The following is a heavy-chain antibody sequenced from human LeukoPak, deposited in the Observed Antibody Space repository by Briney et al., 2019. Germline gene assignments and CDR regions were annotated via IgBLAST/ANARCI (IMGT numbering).Heavy chain of an antibody. J-gene: IGHJ4*02. Sequence: GGSLRLSCAASGFTFSSYAMSWVRQAPGQGLEWLSAIRSTGINTYYADSVKGRFTISRDNSKNTLFLQMNSLRAEDTAVYYCAKDLMPAAPTRFDFWGQGTLVTVSS. CDR2: IRSTGINT. CDR1: GFTFSSYA. V-gene: IGHV3-23*01. D-gene: IGHD2-2*01. CDR3: AKDLMPAAPTRFDF.